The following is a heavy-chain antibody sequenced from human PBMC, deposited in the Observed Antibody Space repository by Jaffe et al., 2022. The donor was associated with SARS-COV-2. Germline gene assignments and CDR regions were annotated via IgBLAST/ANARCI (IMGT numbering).Heavy chain of an antibody. CDR2: IYYSGST. D-gene: IGHD2-15*01. V-gene: IGHV4-59*08. CDR3: ARYRVVHWFDP. CDR1: GGSISSYY. J-gene: IGHJ5*02. Sequence: QVQLQESGPGLVKPSETLSLTCTVSGGSISSYYWSWIRQPPGKGLEWIGYIYYSGSTNYNPSLKSRVTISVDTSKNQFSLKLSSVTAADTAVYYCARYRVVHWFDPWGQGTLVTVSS.